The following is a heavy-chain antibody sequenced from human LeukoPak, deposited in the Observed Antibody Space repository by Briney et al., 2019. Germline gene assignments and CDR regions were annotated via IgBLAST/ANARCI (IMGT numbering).Heavy chain of an antibody. J-gene: IGHJ5*02. CDR1: GXSFSGYY. CDR3: ARVNYYDSSGYYDTGDDWFGP. V-gene: IGHV4-34*01. Sequence: SETLSLTCAVYGXSFSGYYWSWIRQPPGKGLEWIGEINHSGSTNYNPSLKSRVTISVDTSKNQFSLKLSSVTAADTAVYYCARVNYYDSSGYYDTGDDWFGPWGQGTLVTVSS. CDR2: INHSGST. D-gene: IGHD3-22*01.